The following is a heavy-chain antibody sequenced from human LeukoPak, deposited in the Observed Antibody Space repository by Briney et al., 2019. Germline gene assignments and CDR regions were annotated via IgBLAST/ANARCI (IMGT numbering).Heavy chain of an antibody. CDR1: GATFATSW. CDR2: IYPGDSRT. D-gene: IGHD2-2*01. V-gene: IGHV5-51*01. CDR3: GRRKFTSPWSDP. Sequence: PGASLQISCEGSGATFATSWIGWGRHLPGKGLEWMGVIYPGDSRTRYSPSFQGQVTISADRSINTAYLLWSSLKASDTAMYYCGRRKFTSPWSDPWGQRTLVTVSS. J-gene: IGHJ5*02.